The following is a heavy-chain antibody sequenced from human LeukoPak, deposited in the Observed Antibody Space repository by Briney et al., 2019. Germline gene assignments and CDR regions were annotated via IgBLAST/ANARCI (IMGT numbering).Heavy chain of an antibody. Sequence: PSETLSLTCTVSGGSISSYYWSWIRQPPGKGLEWIGYIYYSGSTNYNPSLKSRVTISVDTSKNQFSLKLSSVTAADTAVYYCARGLPYGDYMMGYYFDYWGQGTLVTVSS. V-gene: IGHV4-59*01. D-gene: IGHD4-17*01. J-gene: IGHJ4*02. CDR1: GGSISSYY. CDR3: ARGLPYGDYMMGYYFDY. CDR2: IYYSGST.